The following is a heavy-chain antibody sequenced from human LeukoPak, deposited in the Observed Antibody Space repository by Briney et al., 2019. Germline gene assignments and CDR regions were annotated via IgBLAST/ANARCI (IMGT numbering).Heavy chain of an antibody. CDR3: ARESPRKNWFDP. Sequence: GGSLRLSCAASGFTFSSYSMNWVRQAPGKGLEWVSSISSSSSYIYYADSVKGRFTISRDNAKNSLYLQMNSLRAEDTAVYYCARESPRKNWFDPWGQGTLVTVSS. CDR2: ISSSSSYI. CDR1: GFTFSSYS. J-gene: IGHJ5*02. V-gene: IGHV3-21*01.